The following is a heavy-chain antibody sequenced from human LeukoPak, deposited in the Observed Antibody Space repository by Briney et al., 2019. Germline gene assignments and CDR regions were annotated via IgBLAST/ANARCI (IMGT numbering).Heavy chain of an antibody. J-gene: IGHJ6*02. CDR2: INHDGSTT. CDR1: GFTFSSSW. V-gene: IGHV3-74*01. CDR3: VRDRFYGMDV. Sequence: PGGSLRLSCAASGFTFSSSWMPWVRHAPGKGLVWVSRINHDGSTTNYVDSVKGRFTISRDNAKNTLYLQMNSLRAKDTAVFYCVRDRFYGMDVWGQGTTVTVSS.